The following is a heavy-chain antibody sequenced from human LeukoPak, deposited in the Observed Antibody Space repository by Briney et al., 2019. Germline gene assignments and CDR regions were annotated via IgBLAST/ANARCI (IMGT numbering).Heavy chain of an antibody. Sequence: GVSVKVSCKASGYTFTSYGISWVRQAPGQGLEWMGWISAYNGNTNYAQKLQGRVTMTTDTSTSTAYMELRSLRSDDTAVYYCARGPEEYNWNDGGNYFDYWGQGTLVTVSS. D-gene: IGHD1-1*01. CDR3: ARGPEEYNWNDGGNYFDY. J-gene: IGHJ4*02. V-gene: IGHV1-18*01. CDR2: ISAYNGNT. CDR1: GYTFTSYG.